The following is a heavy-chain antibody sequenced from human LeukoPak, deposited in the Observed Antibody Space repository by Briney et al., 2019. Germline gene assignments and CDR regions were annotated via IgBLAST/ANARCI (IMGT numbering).Heavy chain of an antibody. CDR2: INNEDGSEK. D-gene: IGHD2-15*01. V-gene: IGHV3-7*01. J-gene: IGHJ4*02. Sequence: GGSLRLSCAASGFTFSSYAMHWVRQAPGKGLEWVANINNEDGSEKYYVDSVKGRFTISRDNAKNSLFLQMNGLRVEDTAVYYCATYGVVVGATDYWGQGTLVTVSS. CDR1: GFTFSSYA. CDR3: ATYGVVVGATDY.